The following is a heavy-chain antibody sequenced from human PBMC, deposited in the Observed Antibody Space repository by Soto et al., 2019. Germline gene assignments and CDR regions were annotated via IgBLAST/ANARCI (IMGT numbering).Heavy chain of an antibody. V-gene: IGHV3-11*01. J-gene: IGHJ5*02. D-gene: IGHD3-22*01. CDR1: EFIFSDYY. CDR2: ISPSGSSI. Sequence: PGGSLRLSCAASEFIFSDYYMSWVRQAPGKGLEWVSYISPSGSSIYYADSVKGRFTISRDNAENSLFLQMNSLRAEDTAIYYCAGRYNYDSSGLDPWGQGTLVTVSS. CDR3: AGRYNYDSSGLDP.